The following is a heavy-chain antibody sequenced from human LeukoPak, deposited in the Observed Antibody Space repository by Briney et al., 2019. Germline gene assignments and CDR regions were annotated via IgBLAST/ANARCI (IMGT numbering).Heavy chain of an antibody. CDR2: ISSSGSTI. J-gene: IGHJ3*02. D-gene: IGHD1-26*01. Sequence: PGGSLRLSCAASGFTFSDYYMSWIRQAPGKGLEWVSYISSSGSTIYYADSVKGRFTISRDNAKNSLYLQMNSLRAEDMAVYYCASASGSYRHDAFDIWGQGTMVTVSS. CDR3: ASASGSYRHDAFDI. V-gene: IGHV3-11*01. CDR1: GFTFSDYY.